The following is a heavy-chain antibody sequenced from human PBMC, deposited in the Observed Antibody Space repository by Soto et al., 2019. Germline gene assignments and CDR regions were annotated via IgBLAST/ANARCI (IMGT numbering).Heavy chain of an antibody. CDR3: ARDRWFDP. V-gene: IGHV4-59*01. CDR2: IYYSGST. J-gene: IGHJ5*02. Sequence: SETLSLTCTVSGGSISSYYWSWIRQPPGKGLEWIGYIYYSGSTNYNPSLKSRVTISVDTSKNQFSLKLSSVTAADTAVYYCARDRWFDPWGQGTLVTVSS. CDR1: GGSISSYY.